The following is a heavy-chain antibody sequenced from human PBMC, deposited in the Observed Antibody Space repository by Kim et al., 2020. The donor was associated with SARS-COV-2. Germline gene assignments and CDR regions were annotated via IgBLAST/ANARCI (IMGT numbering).Heavy chain of an antibody. J-gene: IGHJ3*02. CDR2: INPNSGGT. CDR1: GYTFTGYY. Sequence: ASVKVSCKASGYTFTGYYMHWVRQAPGQGLEWMGWINPNSGGTNYAQKFQGRVTMTRDTSISTAYMELSRLRSDDTAVYYCANEYYPAAGNAFDIWGQGTMVTVSS. D-gene: IGHD6-13*01. V-gene: IGHV1-2*02. CDR3: ANEYYPAAGNAFDI.